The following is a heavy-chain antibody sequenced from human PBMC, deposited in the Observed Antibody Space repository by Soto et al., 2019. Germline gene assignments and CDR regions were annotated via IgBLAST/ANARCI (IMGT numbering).Heavy chain of an antibody. CDR1: GFTFSSYA. V-gene: IGHV3-30-3*01. CDR3: ARDPGASTSNYYYYYMDV. CDR2: ISYDGSNK. D-gene: IGHD2-2*01. Sequence: GGSLRPSCPASGFTFSSYAMHGVPQGPGKGLEWVAVISYDGSNKYYADSVKGRFTISRDNSKNTLYLQMNSLRAEDTAVYYCARDPGASTSNYYYYYMDVWGKGTTVTVSS. J-gene: IGHJ6*03.